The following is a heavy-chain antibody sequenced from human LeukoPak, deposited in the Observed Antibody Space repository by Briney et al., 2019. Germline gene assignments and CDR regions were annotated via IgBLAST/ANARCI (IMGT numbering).Heavy chain of an antibody. CDR1: GGSFSGYY. CDR2: INHSGST. Sequence: SETLSLTCAVYGGSFSGYYWSWICQPPGKGLEWIGEINHSGSTNYNPSLKSRVTISVDTSKNQFSLKLSSVTAADTAVYYCARGGTARRYFDWLAHWFDPWGQGTLVTVSS. V-gene: IGHV4-34*01. CDR3: ARGGTARRYFDWLAHWFDP. J-gene: IGHJ5*02. D-gene: IGHD3-9*01.